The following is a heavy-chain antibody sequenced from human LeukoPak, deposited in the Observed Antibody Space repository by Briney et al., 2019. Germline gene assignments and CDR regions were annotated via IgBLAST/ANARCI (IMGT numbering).Heavy chain of an antibody. J-gene: IGHJ4*02. V-gene: IGHV3-33*06. CDR1: GFTFSSYG. D-gene: IGHD5-18*01. CDR2: IWHDGNKK. CDR3: AKGRIQSYMAPEY. Sequence: GGSLRLSCAASGFTFSSYGMHWVRQAPGKGLEWVAVIWHDGNKKYYADSVKGRFTISRDNSKNTLYLQMNSLRAEDTAVYYCAKGRIQSYMAPEYWGQGTLVTVSS.